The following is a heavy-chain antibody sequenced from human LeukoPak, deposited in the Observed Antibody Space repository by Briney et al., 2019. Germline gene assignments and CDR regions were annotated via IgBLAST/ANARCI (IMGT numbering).Heavy chain of an antibody. CDR1: GGSISSGGYY. CDR2: IYYSGST. CDR3: ARSDSSSWYRSTRFDP. J-gene: IGHJ5*02. V-gene: IGHV4-31*03. Sequence: SQTLSLTCTVSGGSISSGGYYWSWIRQHPGKGLEWIGYIYYSGSTFYNPSLKSRVTISVDTSKNQFSLKLSSVTAADTAVYYCARSDSSSWYRSTRFDPWGQGTLVTVSS. D-gene: IGHD6-13*01.